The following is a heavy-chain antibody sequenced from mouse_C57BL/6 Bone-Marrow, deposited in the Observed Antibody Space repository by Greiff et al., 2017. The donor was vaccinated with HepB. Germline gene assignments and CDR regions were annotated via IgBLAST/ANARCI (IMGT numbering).Heavy chain of an antibody. CDR3: ARFPDYYGSSYWYFDV. CDR2: INPNNGGT. V-gene: IGHV1-18*01. Sequence: EVQLQQSGPELVKPGASVKIPCKASGYTFTDYNMDWVKQSHGKSLEWIGDINPNNGGTIYNQKFKGKATLTVDKSSSTAYMELRSLTSEDTAVYYWARFPDYYGSSYWYFDVWGTGTTVTVSS. D-gene: IGHD1-1*01. J-gene: IGHJ1*03. CDR1: GYTFTDYN.